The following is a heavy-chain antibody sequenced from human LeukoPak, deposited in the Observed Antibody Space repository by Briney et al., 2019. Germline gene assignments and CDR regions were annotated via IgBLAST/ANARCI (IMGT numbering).Heavy chain of an antibody. D-gene: IGHD4-17*01. CDR1: GGSISSYY. Sequence: SETLSLTCTVSGGSISSYYWSWIRQPPGKGLEWIGYIYYSGSTNYNPSLKSRVTISIDTSKNQFSLKLSSVTAADTAVYYCARLGDDYGDYVGWFDPWGQGTLVTVSS. J-gene: IGHJ5*02. CDR2: IYYSGST. V-gene: IGHV4-59*08. CDR3: ARLGDDYGDYVGWFDP.